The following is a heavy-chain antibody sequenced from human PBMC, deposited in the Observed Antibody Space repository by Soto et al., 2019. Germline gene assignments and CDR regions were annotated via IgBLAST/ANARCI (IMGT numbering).Heavy chain of an antibody. CDR1: GFTFSSYA. CDR2: ISGSGGST. CDR3: AKVYGVRLGDRPDY. J-gene: IGHJ4*02. D-gene: IGHD3-16*01. V-gene: IGHV3-23*01. Sequence: GGSLRLSCAASGFTFSSYAMSWVRQAPGKGLEWVSAISGSGGSTYYADSVKGRFTISRDNSKNTLYLQMNSLRVEDTAVYYCAKVYGVRLGDRPDYWGQGTLVTVSS.